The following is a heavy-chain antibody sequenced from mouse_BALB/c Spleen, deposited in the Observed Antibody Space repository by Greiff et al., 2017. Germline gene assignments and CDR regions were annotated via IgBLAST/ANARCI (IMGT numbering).Heavy chain of an antibody. Sequence: VQLQESGPGLVAPSQSLSITCTVSGFSLTSYDISWIRQPPGKGLEWLGVIWTGGGTNYNSAFMSRLSISKDNSKSQVFLKMNSLQTDDTAIYYCVRGGYYYGSYAMDYWGQGTSVTVSS. J-gene: IGHJ4*01. D-gene: IGHD1-1*01. CDR2: IWTGGGT. CDR1: GFSLTSYD. CDR3: VRGGYYYGSYAMDY. V-gene: IGHV2-9-2*01.